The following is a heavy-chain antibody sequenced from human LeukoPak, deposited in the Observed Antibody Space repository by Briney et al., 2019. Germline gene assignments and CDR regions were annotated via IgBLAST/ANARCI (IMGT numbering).Heavy chain of an antibody. CDR3: ARLFEGYYFDY. CDR1: GGSISSSSYY. Sequence: SETLSLTCTVSGGSISSSSYYWGWIRQPPGKGREWIGSIYYSGSTYYNPSLKSRVTISVDTSKNQFSLKLSSVTAADTAVYYRARLFEGYYFDYWGQGTLLTVSS. CDR2: IYYSGST. J-gene: IGHJ4*02. V-gene: IGHV4-39*01.